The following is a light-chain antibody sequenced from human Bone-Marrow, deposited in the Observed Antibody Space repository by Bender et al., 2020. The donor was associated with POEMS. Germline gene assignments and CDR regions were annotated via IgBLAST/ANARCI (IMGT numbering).Light chain of an antibody. CDR3: QVWDSSSDHWV. CDR2: ANS. Sequence: SYVLTQPPSVSVAPGQTARITCGGNNIGSKNVHWYQLKPGQAPVLVLYANSDRPSGIPELFSGSNSGNTATLTISRVEVGDAADYYCQVWDSSSDHWVFGGGTKLTVL. J-gene: IGLJ3*02. V-gene: IGLV3-21*02. CDR1: NIGSKN.